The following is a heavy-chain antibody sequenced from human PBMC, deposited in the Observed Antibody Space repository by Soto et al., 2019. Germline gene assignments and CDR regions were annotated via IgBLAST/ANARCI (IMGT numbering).Heavy chain of an antibody. CDR3: ARFPQTAIVGAAYFDY. J-gene: IGHJ4*02. V-gene: IGHV1-69*02. CDR2: VIPILGIA. D-gene: IGHD1-26*01. CDR1: GGTFSSYI. Sequence: QVQLVQSGAEVKKPGSSVKVSCKASGGTFSSYIISWVRQAPGQGLEWMGRVIPILGIANYAQKFQGRVTITADKSTSTAYMELSSLRSEDTAVYNCARFPQTAIVGAAYFDYWGQGTLVTVSS.